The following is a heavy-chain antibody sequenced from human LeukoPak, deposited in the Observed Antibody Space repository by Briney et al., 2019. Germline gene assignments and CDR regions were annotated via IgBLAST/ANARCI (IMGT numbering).Heavy chain of an antibody. CDR1: GYTFTRYD. D-gene: IGHD3-10*01. Sequence: ASETVSCKTCGYTFTRYDIHWLRPATGQGLKWMGWVNPNRGDTGYPHKFQGRGTMTSDTAINTAYLELSSRSSCDPAGDFWARSAFGSGVSFDNWGQGKMVTVSS. CDR3: ARSAFGSGVSFDN. V-gene: IGHV1-8*01. J-gene: IGHJ4*02. CDR2: VNPNRGDT.